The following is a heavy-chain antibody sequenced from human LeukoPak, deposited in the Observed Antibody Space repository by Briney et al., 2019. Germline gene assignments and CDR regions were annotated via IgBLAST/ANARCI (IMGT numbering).Heavy chain of an antibody. J-gene: IGHJ3*02. D-gene: IGHD6-6*01. V-gene: IGHV3-74*01. CDR3: VREYSSSSGRAFDI. Sequence: PGGSLRLSRAASGFTFSSYWMHWVRQAPGKGLVWDSRISTDGSSTNSADSVKGRLTISRDNAKNTLYLQMNSLRAEDTAVYYCVREYSSSSGRAFDIWGQGTMVTVSP. CDR2: ISTDGSST. CDR1: GFTFSSYW.